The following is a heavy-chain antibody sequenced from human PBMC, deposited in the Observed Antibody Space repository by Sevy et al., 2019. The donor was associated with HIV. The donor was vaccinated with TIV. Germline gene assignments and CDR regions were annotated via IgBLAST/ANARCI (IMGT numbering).Heavy chain of an antibody. CDR2: INPNSGGA. V-gene: IGHV1-2*02. D-gene: IGHD3-22*01. J-gene: IGHJ1*01. CDR1: GYTFTGYY. Sequence: ASVKVSCKASGYTFTGYYMHWVRQAPGQGPEWMGWINPNSGGANYARKFQGRVTMTTDTYISTAYMELSRLRTDDTAVYYCARITTIFTAGGDFQHWGQGTLVTVSS. CDR3: ARITTIFTAGGDFQH.